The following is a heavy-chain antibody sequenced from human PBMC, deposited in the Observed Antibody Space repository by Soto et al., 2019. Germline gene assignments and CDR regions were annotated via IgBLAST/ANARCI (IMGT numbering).Heavy chain of an antibody. CDR3: VRRGRTSNGDWFDL. V-gene: IGHV4-59*04. D-gene: IGHD3-3*02. CDR1: SIFNYY. CDR2: INHIGSVYNNGQT. J-gene: IGHJ5*02. Sequence: SETLSLTCSGASIFNYYWSWIRQPPGKGLEWIGEINHIGSVYNNGQTYYNPSLTSPVTISIDTSKNQFSLSLRSVTAADTAVYFCVRRGRTSNGDWFDLWGQGILVTVSS.